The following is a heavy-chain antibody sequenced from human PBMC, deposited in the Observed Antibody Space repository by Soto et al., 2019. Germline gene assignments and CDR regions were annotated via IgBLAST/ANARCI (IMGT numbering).Heavy chain of an antibody. J-gene: IGHJ4*02. Sequence: EVPLLESGGGLVQPGGSLRLSCAASGFTFSSYAMSWVRQAPGKGLEWVSAISGSGGSTYYADSVKGRFTISRDNSKNTLYMQMNSLRAEVTAVYYCAKDPYDSSGYYPFDDWGQGTLVTVSS. CDR1: GFTFSSYA. CDR2: ISGSGGST. CDR3: AKDPYDSSGYYPFDD. V-gene: IGHV3-23*01. D-gene: IGHD3-22*01.